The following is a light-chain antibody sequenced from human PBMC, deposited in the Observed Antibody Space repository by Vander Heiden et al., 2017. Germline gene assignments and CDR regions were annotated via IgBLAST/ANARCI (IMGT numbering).Light chain of an antibody. CDR1: QNINNW. CDR2: KAS. Sequence: DIQMTPSPSTLAASVGDRVTITCRASQNINNWLAWYQQRPGKAPKLLIYKASTLESGVASRFSGSGSGTEFTLTISSLQPDDFATYYCHQYNSYSPSTFGQGTQVEIK. J-gene: IGKJ1*01. V-gene: IGKV1-5*03. CDR3: HQYNSYSPST.